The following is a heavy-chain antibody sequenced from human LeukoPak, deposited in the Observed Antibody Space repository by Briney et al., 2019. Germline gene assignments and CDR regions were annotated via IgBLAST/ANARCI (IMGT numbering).Heavy chain of an antibody. V-gene: IGHV3-9*01. CDR1: GFTFDDYA. D-gene: IGHD6-6*01. Sequence: GGSLRLSCAASGFTFDDYAMHWVRQAPGKGLEWVSGISWNSGSIGYADSVKGRFTISRDNAKNSLYLQLNSLRAEDTALYYCAKDRAWDSSSSDFSYWGQGTLVTVSS. CDR3: AKDRAWDSSSSDFSY. J-gene: IGHJ4*02. CDR2: ISWNSGSI.